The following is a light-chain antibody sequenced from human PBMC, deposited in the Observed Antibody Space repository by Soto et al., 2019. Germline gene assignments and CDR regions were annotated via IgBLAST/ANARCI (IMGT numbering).Light chain of an antibody. V-gene: IGKV1-39*01. J-gene: IGKJ2*01. CDR1: QSSSSY. CDR3: QQSYSTPYT. Sequence: DIQMTQSPSSLSASVGDRVTITCRASQSSSSYFNWYQQKPGKAPKLLIYAASSLQSGVPSRFSGSGSGTDFTLTISSLQPEDCATYYCQQSYSTPYTFGQGNKLESK. CDR2: AAS.